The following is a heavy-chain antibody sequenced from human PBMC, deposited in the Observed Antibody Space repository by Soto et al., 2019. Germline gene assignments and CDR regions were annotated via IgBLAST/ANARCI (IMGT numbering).Heavy chain of an antibody. CDR3: AKDIRLHEYNWFDP. D-gene: IGHD2-2*02. J-gene: IGHJ5*02. CDR2: ISGSGGST. V-gene: IGHV3-23*01. CDR1: GFTFSSYA. Sequence: PGGSLRLSCGASGFTFSSYAMSWVRQAPGKGLEWVSAISGSGGSTYYADSVKGRFTISRDNSKNTLYLQMNSLRAEDTAVYYCAKDIRLHEYNWFDPWGQGTLVTVSS.